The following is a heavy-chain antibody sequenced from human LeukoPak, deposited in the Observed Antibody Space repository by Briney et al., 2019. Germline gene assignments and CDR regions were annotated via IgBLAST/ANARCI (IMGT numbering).Heavy chain of an antibody. J-gene: IGHJ4*02. Sequence: PGGSLRLSCAASGFTFSSYAMHWVRQAPGKGLEWVAVTSYDGSNKYYADSVKGRFTISRDNSKNTLYLQMNSLRAEDTAVYYCARARVEMATSLDYWGQGTLVTVSS. CDR1: GFTFSSYA. CDR2: TSYDGSNK. D-gene: IGHD5-24*01. V-gene: IGHV3-30-3*01. CDR3: ARARVEMATSLDY.